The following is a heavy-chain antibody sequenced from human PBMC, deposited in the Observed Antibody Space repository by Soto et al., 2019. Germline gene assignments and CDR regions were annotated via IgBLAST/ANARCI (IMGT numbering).Heavy chain of an antibody. V-gene: IGHV4-39*01. CDR3: ARHYYGDYYFDY. J-gene: IGHJ4*02. Sequence: SETLSLTCTVSCGSISSSSYYWGWIRQPPGKGLEWIGSIYYSGSTYYNPSLKSRVTISVDTSKNQFSLKLSSVTAADTAVYYCARHYYGDYYFDYWGQGTLVTVSS. CDR1: CGSISSSSYY. CDR2: IYYSGST. D-gene: IGHD4-17*01.